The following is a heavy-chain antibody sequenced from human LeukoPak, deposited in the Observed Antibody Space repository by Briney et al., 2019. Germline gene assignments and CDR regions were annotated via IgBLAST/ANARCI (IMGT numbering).Heavy chain of an antibody. J-gene: IGHJ4*02. D-gene: IGHD6-13*01. CDR2: INSDGSST. V-gene: IGHV3-74*01. Sequence: GGSLRLSCAASGFTFSSYWMHWVRQAPGKGLVWVSRINSDGSSTSYADSVKGRFTISRDNSKNTLYLQMNSLRTEDTAVYYCAKALYSSAWYGGDYWGQGTLVTVSS. CDR3: AKALYSSAWYGGDY. CDR1: GFTFSSYW.